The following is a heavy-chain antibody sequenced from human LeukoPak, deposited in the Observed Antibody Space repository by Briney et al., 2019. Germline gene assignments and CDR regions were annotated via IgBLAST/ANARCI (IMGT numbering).Heavy chain of an antibody. CDR2: ITSSSSYI. D-gene: IGHD3-16*02. CDR3: AGAYDYVWGSYRQSFDY. J-gene: IGHJ4*02. CDR1: GFTFSSYS. V-gene: IGHV3-21*01. Sequence: GGSLRLSRAASGFTFSSYSMNWVRQAPGKGLEWVSSITSSSSYIYYADSVKGRFTISRDNAKKSLYLQMNSLRAEDTAVYYCAGAYDYVWGSYRQSFDYWGQGTLVTVSS.